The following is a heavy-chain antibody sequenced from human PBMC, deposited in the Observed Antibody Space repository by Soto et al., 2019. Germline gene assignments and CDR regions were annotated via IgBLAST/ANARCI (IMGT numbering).Heavy chain of an antibody. CDR2: IYYSGST. V-gene: IGHV4-39*01. CDR1: GGSISSSSYY. D-gene: IGHD6-13*01. J-gene: IGHJ5*02. CDR3: ARHGTAAGTTWFDP. Sequence: QLQLQESGPGLVKPSETLSLTCTVSGGSISSSSYYWGWIRQPPGNGLEWIGSIYYSGSTYYNPSLKSRVTISVDTSKNQFSLKLSSVTAADTAVYYCARHGTAAGTTWFDPWGQGTLVTVSS.